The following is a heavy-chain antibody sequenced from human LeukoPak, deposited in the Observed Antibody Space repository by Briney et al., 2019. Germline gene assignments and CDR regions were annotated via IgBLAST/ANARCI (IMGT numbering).Heavy chain of an antibody. CDR1: GFTFSNYG. CDR2: ISSSSSYI. D-gene: IGHD2-15*01. CDR3: ARAGRYCSGGSCKLDY. Sequence: GGSLRLSCAASGFTFSNYGMSWVRQAPGKGLEWVSSISSSSSYIYYADSVKGRFTISRDNAKNSLYLQMNSLRAEDTAVYYCARAGRYCSGGSCKLDYWGQGTLVTVSS. J-gene: IGHJ4*02. V-gene: IGHV3-21*01.